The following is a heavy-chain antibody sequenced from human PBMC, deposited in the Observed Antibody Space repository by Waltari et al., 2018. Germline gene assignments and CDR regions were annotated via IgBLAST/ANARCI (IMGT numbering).Heavy chain of an antibody. Sequence: EVQLVESGGGLVQPGGSLRLSCAASGFTFSSHWMYWVRQTPGKGLVWVSGINSDGSSTSDADSVKGRVTISRDNAKNTLDLQMNSLRAEDTAVYYCVRDSSGTYWGQGTQVTVSS. D-gene: IGHD3-22*01. CDR3: VRDSSGTY. V-gene: IGHV3-74*01. J-gene: IGHJ4*02. CDR1: GFTFSSHW. CDR2: INSDGSST.